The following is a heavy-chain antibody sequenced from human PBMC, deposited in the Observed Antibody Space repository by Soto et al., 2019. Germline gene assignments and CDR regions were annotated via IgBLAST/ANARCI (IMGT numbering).Heavy chain of an antibody. D-gene: IGHD3-3*01. CDR3: AKERYGQLFLEDYGLDV. V-gene: IGHV3-30*18. J-gene: IGHJ6*02. CDR1: GFTFSSYG. Sequence: QVQLVESGGGVVQSGRSLRLSCAASGFTFSSYGIQWVRQAPGKGLEWVALISDDGSNKYYADSVKGRFTTSRDNSKNTLYLQMKSLRPEYTAVYYCAKERYGQLFLEDYGLDVWGQGTTVTVSS. CDR2: ISDDGSNK.